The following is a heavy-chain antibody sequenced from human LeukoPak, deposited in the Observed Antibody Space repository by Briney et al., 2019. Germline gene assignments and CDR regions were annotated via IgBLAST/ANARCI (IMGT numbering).Heavy chain of an antibody. CDR1: GFTFTNYA. D-gene: IGHD2-2*01. V-gene: IGHV3-23*01. Sequence: PGRSLRLSCAASGFTFTNYAMRWVRQAPGKGLECVSAISGSGGSTYYADSVKGRFTISRDNSKNTLYLQMKSLRAEDTAVYYCAKHFPKRPPVNTLVVPAARDWSNYYYYYGIDVWGQGTTVTVSS. J-gene: IGHJ6*02. CDR3: AKHFPKRPPVNTLVVPAARDWSNYYYYYGIDV. CDR2: ISGSGGST.